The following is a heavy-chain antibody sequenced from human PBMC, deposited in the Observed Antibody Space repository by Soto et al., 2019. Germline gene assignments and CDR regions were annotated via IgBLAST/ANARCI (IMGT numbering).Heavy chain of an antibody. D-gene: IGHD6-19*01. V-gene: IGHV1-18*04. Sequence: ASVKVSFKASGYTFTSYGISWLRQAPGQGLEWMGWISAYNGNTNYAQKLQGRVTMTTDTSTSTAYMELRSLRSDDTAVYYCARAAVAGYNWFDPWGQGTLVTVSS. J-gene: IGHJ5*02. CDR1: GYTFTSYG. CDR3: ARAAVAGYNWFDP. CDR2: ISAYNGNT.